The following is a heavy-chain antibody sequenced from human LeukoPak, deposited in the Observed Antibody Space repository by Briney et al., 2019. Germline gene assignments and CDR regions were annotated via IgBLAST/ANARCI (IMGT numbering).Heavy chain of an antibody. CDR3: ARDPDY. V-gene: IGHV4-59*01. CDR1: GASISNNQ. J-gene: IGHJ4*02. Sequence: SETLSLTCTVSGASISNNQWSWIRQPPGKGLEWIGRIYYSGSTNYNPSLKSRVTISVDTSKNQFSLKMSSVSAADTAVYYCARDPDYWGQGTLVAVSS. CDR2: IYYSGST.